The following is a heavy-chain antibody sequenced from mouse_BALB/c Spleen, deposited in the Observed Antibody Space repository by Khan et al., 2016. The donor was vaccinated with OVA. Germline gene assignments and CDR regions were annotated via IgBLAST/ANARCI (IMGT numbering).Heavy chain of an antibody. CDR2: TNPSNGYT. J-gene: IGHJ3*01. CDR3: IGEGTYYRKNSWFTS. V-gene: IGHV1-4*01. CDR1: GYTFTSDT. D-gene: IGHD2-14*01. Sequence: VQLQESGAELARPSPSVKMSCKATGYTFTSDTTYCRKQRFAQGQVWWGYTNPSNGYTNYNQKFKDKATLTADKSSTTAYMQLSSLTSDDSAAFNSIGEGTYYRKNSWFTSWVQEPLVPVSA.